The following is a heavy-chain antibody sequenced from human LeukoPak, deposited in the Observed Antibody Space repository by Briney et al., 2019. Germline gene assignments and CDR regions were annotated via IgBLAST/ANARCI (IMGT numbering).Heavy chain of an antibody. V-gene: IGHV4-59*01. Sequence: SETLSLTCTVSGGSISSYYWSWIRQPPGKGLEWIGYIYYSGSTNYNPSLKSRVTISVDTSKNQFSLKLSSVTAADTAVYYCARFVWGSYPTFEDYWGQGTLVTVSS. CDR1: GGSISSYY. J-gene: IGHJ4*02. CDR2: IYYSGST. D-gene: IGHD3-16*02. CDR3: ARFVWGSYPTFEDY.